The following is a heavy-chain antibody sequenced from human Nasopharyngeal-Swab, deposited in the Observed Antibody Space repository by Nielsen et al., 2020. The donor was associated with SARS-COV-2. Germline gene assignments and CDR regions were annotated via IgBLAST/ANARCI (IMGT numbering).Heavy chain of an antibody. Sequence: RQAPGKGLEWIGYIYYSGSTYYNPSLKSRVTISVDTSKNQFSLKLSSVTAADTAVYYCARGRRVVRGVIITNYYYYYYMDVWGKGTTVTVSS. J-gene: IGHJ6*03. V-gene: IGHV4-31*02. CDR3: ARGRRVVRGVIITNYYYYYYMDV. CDR2: IYYSGST. D-gene: IGHD3-10*01.